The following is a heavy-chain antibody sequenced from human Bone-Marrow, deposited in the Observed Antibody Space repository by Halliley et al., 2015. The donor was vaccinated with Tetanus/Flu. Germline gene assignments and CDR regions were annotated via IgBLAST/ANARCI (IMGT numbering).Heavy chain of an antibody. Sequence: LVKPTQTLTLTCTFSGFSLSTNGMCVSWIRQPPGKALEWLALIDWDDDRYYSTSLKTRLTISKDTSRNQVVLTMSNMDPVDTATYYCARIQWEPRRYYYYGIDVWGQGTTVTVSS. CDR3: ARIQWEPRRYYYYGIDV. D-gene: IGHD1-26*01. CDR2: IDWDDDR. J-gene: IGHJ6*02. CDR1: GFSLSTNGMC. V-gene: IGHV2-70*01.